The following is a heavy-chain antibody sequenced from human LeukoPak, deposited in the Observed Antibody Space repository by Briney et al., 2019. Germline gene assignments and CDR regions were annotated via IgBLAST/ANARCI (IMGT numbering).Heavy chain of an antibody. J-gene: IGHJ6*02. CDR1: GYTFTSYD. CDR3: ARGSGGSYFLDYYYGMDV. Sequence: ASVKVSCKASGYTFTSYDINWVRQATGQGLEWMGWMNPNSGNTGYAQKFQGRVTMTRNTSISTAYMELSRLRSDDTAVYYCARGSGGSYFLDYYYGMDVWGQGTTVTVSS. D-gene: IGHD1-26*01. CDR2: MNPNSGNT. V-gene: IGHV1-8*01.